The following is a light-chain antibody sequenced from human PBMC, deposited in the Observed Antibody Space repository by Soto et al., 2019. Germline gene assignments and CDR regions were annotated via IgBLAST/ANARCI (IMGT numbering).Light chain of an antibody. CDR3: QQFGDWPS. CDR2: DSS. J-gene: IGKJ1*01. Sequence: EIRMTQSPATLSVSPGDYATLSCRSSQSVSSHVVWYQQKPGQAPRLLISDSSTRAPGIPARFSGSGSGTEFTLTISSLQSDDFAVYYCQQFGDWPSFGLGTKVEI. CDR1: QSVSSH. V-gene: IGKV3D-15*01.